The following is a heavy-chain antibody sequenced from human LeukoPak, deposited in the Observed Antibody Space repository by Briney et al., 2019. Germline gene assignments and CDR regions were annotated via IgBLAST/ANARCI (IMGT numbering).Heavy chain of an antibody. D-gene: IGHD3-10*01. CDR2: IYYSGST. CDR1: GGSISSGGYY. CDR3: ARGRITMVRGPLGP. Sequence: PSQTLSLTCTVSGGSISSGGYYWSWIRQHPGKGLECIGYIYYSGSTYYNPSLKSRVTISVDTSKNQFSLKLSSVTAADTAVYYCARGRITMVRGPLGPWGQGTLVTVSS. J-gene: IGHJ5*02. V-gene: IGHV4-31*03.